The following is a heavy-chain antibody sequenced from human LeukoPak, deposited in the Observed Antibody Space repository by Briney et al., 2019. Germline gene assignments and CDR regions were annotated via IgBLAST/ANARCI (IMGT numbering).Heavy chain of an antibody. CDR1: GFTFSSYW. CDR2: IKQDGSEK. D-gene: IGHD3-22*01. CDR3: ARAPRDSSGYRPHWYFDL. J-gene: IGHJ2*01. V-gene: IGHV3-7*01. Sequence: GGSLRLSCAASGFTFSSYWMSWVRQAPGKGLEWVANIKQDGSEKYYVDSVKGRFTISRDDAKNSLYLQMDSLRAEDTAVYYCARAPRDSSGYRPHWYFDLWGRGTLVPVSS.